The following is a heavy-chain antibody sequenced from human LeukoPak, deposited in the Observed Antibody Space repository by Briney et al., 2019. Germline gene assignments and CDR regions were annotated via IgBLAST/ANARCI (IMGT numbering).Heavy chain of an antibody. CDR1: GLNVSTNY. CDR2: ISGSGGST. V-gene: IGHV3-23*01. CDR3: AKPPSGSYHFDY. J-gene: IGHJ4*02. Sequence: GGSLRLSCAASGLNVSTNYMSWVRQAPGKGLEWVSAISGSGGSTYYADSVKGRFTISRDNSKNTLYLQMNSLRAEDTAVYYCAKPPSGSYHFDYWGQGTLVTVSS. D-gene: IGHD1-26*01.